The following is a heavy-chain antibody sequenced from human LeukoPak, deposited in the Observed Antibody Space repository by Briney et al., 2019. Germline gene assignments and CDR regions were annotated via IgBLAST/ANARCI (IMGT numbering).Heavy chain of an antibody. CDR2: IYHSGST. V-gene: IGHV4-30-2*01. J-gene: IGHJ6*03. D-gene: IGHD1-7*01. CDR1: GGSISSGGYS. Sequence: SETLSLTCAVSGGSISSGGYSWSWIRQPPGKGLEWIGYIYHSGSTYYNPSLKSRVTISVDRSKNQFSLKLSSVTAADTAVYYCARGERVELWGYYYYMDVWGKGTTVTVSS. CDR3: ARGERVELWGYYYYMDV.